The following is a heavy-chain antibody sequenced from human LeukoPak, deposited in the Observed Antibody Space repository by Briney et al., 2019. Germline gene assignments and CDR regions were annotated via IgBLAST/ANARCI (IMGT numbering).Heavy chain of an antibody. CDR3: AREPYKYSSWYYYNQPDPGYFDY. V-gene: IGHV1-2*02. CDR2: INPNSGGT. D-gene: IGHD6-13*01. Sequence: ASVKVSCKASGYTFTGYYMHWVRQAPGQGLEWMGWINPNSGGTNYAQKFQGRVTMTRDTSISTAYMELSRLRSDDTAVYYCAREPYKYSSWYYYNQPDPGYFDYWGQGTLVTVSS. J-gene: IGHJ4*02. CDR1: GYTFTGYY.